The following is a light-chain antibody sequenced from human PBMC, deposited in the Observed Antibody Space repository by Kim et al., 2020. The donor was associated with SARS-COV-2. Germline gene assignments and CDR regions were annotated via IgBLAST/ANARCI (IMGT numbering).Light chain of an antibody. Sequence: DIQMTQSPSSLSASVGDRVTITCQASQDISNWLNWYQQKPGKAPTLLIYDASTLEDGISPRFSGSGSGTKFTLTISKLYPEDFGTYFCQHFDTPPPTFGQGTKVEIK. V-gene: IGKV1-33*01. CDR3: QHFDTPPPT. J-gene: IGKJ1*01. CDR1: QDISNW. CDR2: DAS.